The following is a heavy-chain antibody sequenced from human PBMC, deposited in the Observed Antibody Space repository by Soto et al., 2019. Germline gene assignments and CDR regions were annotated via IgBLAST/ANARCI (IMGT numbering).Heavy chain of an antibody. CDR3: ARARRDYYDSSGYPNGEYFQH. D-gene: IGHD3-22*01. CDR2: INPSGGST. V-gene: IGHV1-46*01. Sequence: ASVKVSCKASGYTFTSYYMHWVRQAPGQGLEWMGIINPSGGSTSYAQKFQGRVTMTRDTSTSTVYMELSSLRSEDTAVYYCARARRDYYDSSGYPNGEYFQHWGQGTLVTVSS. J-gene: IGHJ1*01. CDR1: GYTFTSYY.